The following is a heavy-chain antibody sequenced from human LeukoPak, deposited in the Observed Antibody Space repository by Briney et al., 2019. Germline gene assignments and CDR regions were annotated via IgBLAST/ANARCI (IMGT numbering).Heavy chain of an antibody. V-gene: IGHV4-39*07. D-gene: IGHD6-13*01. CDR2: IYYSGST. CDR1: GGSISSGGYS. Sequence: SETLSLTCAVSGGSISSGGYSWGWIRQPPRKGLEWIASIYYSGSTYYNPSLKSRVTISVDTSKNQFSLKLSSVTAADTAVYYCARKAAAGTYYYYYMDVWGKGTMVTVSS. J-gene: IGHJ6*03. CDR3: ARKAAAGTYYYYYMDV.